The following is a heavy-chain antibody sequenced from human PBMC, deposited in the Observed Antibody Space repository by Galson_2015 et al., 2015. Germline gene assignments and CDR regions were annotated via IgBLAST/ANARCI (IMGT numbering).Heavy chain of an antibody. CDR3: ARRRSAVYCGGDCYSAIDY. J-gene: IGHJ4*02. CDR2: IYPGDSDT. D-gene: IGHD2-21*02. CDR1: GYYFSNFW. V-gene: IGHV5-51*03. Sequence: QSGAEVKKPGESLKISCKGSGYYFSNFWITWVRQTPGKGLEWMGTIYPGDSDTRYSPSFQGQVTISADKSISTAYLQWSSLKASDSAMYYCARRRSAVYCGGDCYSAIDYWGQGTLATVSS.